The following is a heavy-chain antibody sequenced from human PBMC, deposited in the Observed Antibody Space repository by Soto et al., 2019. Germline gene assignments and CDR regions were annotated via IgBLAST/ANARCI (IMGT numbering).Heavy chain of an antibody. J-gene: IGHJ5*02. CDR3: ARASYYYDSSGYYEGWFDP. V-gene: IGHV4-61*01. CDR2: IYYSGST. Sequence: SETLSLTCTVSGGSVSSGSYYWSWIRQPPGKGLEWIGYIYYSGSTNYNPSLKSRVTISVDTSKNQFSLKLSSVTAADTAVYYCARASYYYDSSGYYEGWFDPWGQGTLVTVSS. CDR1: GGSVSSGSYY. D-gene: IGHD3-22*01.